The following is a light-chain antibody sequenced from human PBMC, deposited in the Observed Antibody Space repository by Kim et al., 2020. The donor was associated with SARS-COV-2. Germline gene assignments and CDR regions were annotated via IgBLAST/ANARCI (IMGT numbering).Light chain of an antibody. CDR1: QGISSY. Sequence: ASTGDRVTITCRASQGISSYLTWYQQKPGKAPKLLIYAASTLQSGVPSRFSGSGSGTDFTLTISRLQSEDFATYYCQQYYSSPLTFGQGTKVDIK. J-gene: IGKJ1*01. V-gene: IGKV1-8*01. CDR3: QQYYSSPLT. CDR2: AAS.